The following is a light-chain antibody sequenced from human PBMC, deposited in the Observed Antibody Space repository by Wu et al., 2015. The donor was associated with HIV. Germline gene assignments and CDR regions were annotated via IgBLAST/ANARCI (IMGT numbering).Light chain of an antibody. CDR3: QQCSNWPLSS. V-gene: IGKV1-5*03. Sequence: DIQMTQSPFTLSASVGDRVTITCRASQSISTWLAWYQQKPGKAPKLLIYKASYLQIGVPSRFSGSGSGTDFTLTISSLEPEDSAVYYCQQCSNWPLSSFGQGTKLGIK. CDR2: KAS. J-gene: IGKJ2*03. CDR1: QSISTW.